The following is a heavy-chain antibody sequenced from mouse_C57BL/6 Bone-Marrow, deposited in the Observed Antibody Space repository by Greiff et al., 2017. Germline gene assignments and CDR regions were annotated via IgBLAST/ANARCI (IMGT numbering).Heavy chain of an antibody. D-gene: IGHD2-3*01. V-gene: IGHV1-64*01. CDR2: IHPNSGST. CDR1: GYTFTSYW. J-gene: IGHJ1*03. Sequence: QVQLQQSGAELVKPGASVKLSCKASGYTFTSYWMHWVKQRPGQGLEWIGLIHPNSGSTNYNEKFKSKVTLTVDKSSSTDYMQLSSLTSEDSAVYYCARDGCSWYFDVWGTGTTVTVSS. CDR3: ARDGCSWYFDV.